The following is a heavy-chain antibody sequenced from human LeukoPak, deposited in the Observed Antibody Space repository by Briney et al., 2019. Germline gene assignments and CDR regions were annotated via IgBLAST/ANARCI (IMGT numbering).Heavy chain of an antibody. D-gene: IGHD2-2*01. CDR1: GCTFSSYA. Sequence: SVKVSCKASGCTFSSYAISWVRQAPGQGLEWMGGIIPIFGRANYAQKFQGRVTITADESTSTAYMELSSLRSEDTAVYYCASNIVVVPAAICYYYYMDVWGKGTTVTVSS. CDR3: ASNIVVVPAAICYYYYMDV. CDR2: IIPIFGRA. J-gene: IGHJ6*03. V-gene: IGHV1-69*01.